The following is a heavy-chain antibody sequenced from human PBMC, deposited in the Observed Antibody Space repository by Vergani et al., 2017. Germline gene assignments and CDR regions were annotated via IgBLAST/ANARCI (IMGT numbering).Heavy chain of an antibody. Sequence: QVQLQQWGAGLLKPSETLSLTCAVYGGSFSGYYWSWIRQPPGQGREWLVEINHSGSTNYNPSLKIRVTISVDTSKNHFSLKLSSVTAADTAVYYCARGIGYQLLYSYYYYMDVWGKGTTVTVSS. CDR1: GGSFSGYY. J-gene: IGHJ6*03. D-gene: IGHD2-2*01. V-gene: IGHV4-34*01. CDR3: ARGIGYQLLYSYYYYMDV. CDR2: INHSGST.